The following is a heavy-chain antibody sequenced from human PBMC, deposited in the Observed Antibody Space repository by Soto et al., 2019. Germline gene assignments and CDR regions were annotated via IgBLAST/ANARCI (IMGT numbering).Heavy chain of an antibody. CDR2: ISGSGAIP. J-gene: IGHJ4*02. Sequence: PGGSLRLSCAASGFTVTNSAMNWVRQVPGKGLEWVSSISGSGAIPHYADSVKGRFSIFRDESNNTLYLQMNSLRAEDTAVYFCGVGRTPYYFDYWGQGALVTAPQ. D-gene: IGHD1-26*01. CDR3: GVGRTPYYFDY. V-gene: IGHV3-23*01. CDR1: GFTVTNSA.